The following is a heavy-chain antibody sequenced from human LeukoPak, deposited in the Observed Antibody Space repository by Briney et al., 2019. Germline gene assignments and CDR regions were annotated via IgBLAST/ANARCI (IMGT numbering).Heavy chain of an antibody. CDR3: VKDLRYCGGSSCYGLMDV. V-gene: IGHV3-23*01. J-gene: IGHJ6*02. CDR1: GFTFSNYA. CDR2: ITGSGGIT. D-gene: IGHD2-15*01. Sequence: GGSLRLSCAASGFTFSNYAMSWVRQAPGKGLEWVSVITGSGGITYYADSVKGRFAISRDNSKNTLYLQMNGLRAEDTALYYCVKDLRYCGGSSCYGLMDVWGQGTTVTVSS.